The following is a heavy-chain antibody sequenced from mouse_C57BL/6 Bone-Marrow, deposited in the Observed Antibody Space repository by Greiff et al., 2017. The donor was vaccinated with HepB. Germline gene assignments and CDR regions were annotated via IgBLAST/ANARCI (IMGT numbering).Heavy chain of an antibody. J-gene: IGHJ2*01. CDR1: GFTFSDYG. V-gene: IGHV5-17*01. Sequence: EVQLQQSGGGLVKPGGSLKLSCAASGFTFSDYGMHWVRQAPEKGLEWVAYISSGSSTIYYADTVKGRFTISRDNAKNTLFLQMTSLRSEDTAMYYCARYPYYGNYEGYFDYWGQGTTLTVSS. CDR2: ISSGSSTI. D-gene: IGHD2-10*01. CDR3: ARYPYYGNYEGYFDY.